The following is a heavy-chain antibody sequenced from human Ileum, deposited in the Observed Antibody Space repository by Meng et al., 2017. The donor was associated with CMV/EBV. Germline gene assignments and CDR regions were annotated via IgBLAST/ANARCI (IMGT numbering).Heavy chain of an antibody. CDR2: IYYSGST. Sequence: SETLSLTCTVSNGSISSGDYSWSWIRQPPGKGLEWIGFIYYSGSTYYNPSLKSRVTISVDTSKNQFSLKLTSVTAADAAMYYCERDRGRDSYTSSSDYWGQGTLVTVSS. D-gene: IGHD6-6*01. V-gene: IGHV4-30-4*08. J-gene: IGHJ4*02. CDR3: ERDRGRDSYTSSSDY. CDR1: NGSISSGDYS.